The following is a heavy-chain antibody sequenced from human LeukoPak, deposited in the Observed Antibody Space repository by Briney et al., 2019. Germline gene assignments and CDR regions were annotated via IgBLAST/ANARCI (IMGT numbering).Heavy chain of an antibody. CDR3: ARGRIAVSVFDF. J-gene: IGHJ4*02. CDR2: IWHDRSDE. V-gene: IGHV3-33*03. CDR1: GFTFNNYG. D-gene: IGHD6-19*01. Sequence: GGSLRLSCAASGFTFNNYGMHWVRQAPGKGLEWVAVIWHDRSDEYYADSVQGRFTISRDNSKNTLYLQMNSLRAEDTAVYYCARGRIAVSVFDFWGQGTLVTVSS.